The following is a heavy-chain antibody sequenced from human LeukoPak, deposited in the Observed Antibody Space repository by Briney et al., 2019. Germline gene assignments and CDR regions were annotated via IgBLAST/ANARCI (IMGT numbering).Heavy chain of an antibody. J-gene: IGHJ3*02. D-gene: IGHD6-19*01. Sequence: SETLSLTCTVSGGSIISSYWSWIRQPPGKGLEWIGYTHDSGTSDYNPSLKSRVTISIDTPKNQFSLKFSSVTAADTAVYYCARQPLGAVAGPGAFDIWGQGTMVTVSS. CDR3: ARQPLGAVAGPGAFDI. CDR1: GGSIISSY. V-gene: IGHV4-59*08. CDR2: THDSGTS.